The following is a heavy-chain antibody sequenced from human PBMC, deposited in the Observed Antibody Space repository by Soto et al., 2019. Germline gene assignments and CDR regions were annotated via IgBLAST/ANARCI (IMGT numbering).Heavy chain of an antibody. CDR2: IYSGGST. CDR3: AGKIGYCSSTSCPHAFDI. CDR1: GFTVSSNY. J-gene: IGHJ3*02. Sequence: PGGSLRLSCAASGFTVSSNYMSWVRQAPGKGLEWVSVIYSGGSTYYADSVKGRFTISRHNSKNTLYLQMNSLRAEDTAVYYCAGKIGYCSSTSCPHAFDIWGQGTMVTVSS. V-gene: IGHV3-53*04. D-gene: IGHD2-2*01.